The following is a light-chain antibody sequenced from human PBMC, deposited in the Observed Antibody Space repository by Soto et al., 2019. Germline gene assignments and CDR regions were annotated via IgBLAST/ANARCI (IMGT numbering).Light chain of an antibody. J-gene: IGKJ1*01. CDR1: QTVSSN. CDR2: GAS. Sequence: EILMTQSPATLSVSPGDRATLSCRASQTVSSNLAWYQQKPGQAPRLLIYGASTRATGIPARFSGSGSGTEFTLTISSLQSEDFAVYYCQQYNNWPLSFGQGTKVDI. V-gene: IGKV3D-15*01. CDR3: QQYNNWPLS.